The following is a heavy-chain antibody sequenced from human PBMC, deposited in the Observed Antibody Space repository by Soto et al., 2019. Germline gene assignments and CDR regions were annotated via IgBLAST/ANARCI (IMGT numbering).Heavy chain of an antibody. J-gene: IGHJ5*02. CDR1: GYTFTSYD. Sequence: QVPLVQSGAEVKKPGASVKVSCKASGYTFTSYDINWVRQATGQGLEWMGWMNPNSGNTGYAQKFQGRVTMTRNTSISTAYMELSSLRSEDTAVYYCARGHSLWFWELFLNWFDPWGQGTLVTVSS. CDR3: ARGHSLWFWELFLNWFDP. D-gene: IGHD3-10*01. CDR2: MNPNSGNT. V-gene: IGHV1-8*01.